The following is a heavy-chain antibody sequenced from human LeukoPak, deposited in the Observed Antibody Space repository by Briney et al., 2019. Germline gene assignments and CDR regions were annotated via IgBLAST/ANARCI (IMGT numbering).Heavy chain of an antibody. D-gene: IGHD1-20*01. V-gene: IGHV3-74*01. CDR2: ITNDGSST. CDR1: GLTFSSHW. Sequence: GGSLRLSCAASGLTFSSHWMHWVRQAPGKGLVWVSRITNDGSSTTYADSVKGRFTISRDNAKNMLYLQVNSLRAEDTAVYYCARRRYNWNAIDYWGQGTLVTVSS. CDR3: ARRRYNWNAIDY. J-gene: IGHJ4*02.